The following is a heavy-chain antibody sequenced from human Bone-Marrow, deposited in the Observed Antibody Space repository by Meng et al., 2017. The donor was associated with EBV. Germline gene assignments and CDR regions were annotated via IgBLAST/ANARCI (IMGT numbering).Heavy chain of an antibody. Sequence: PVAESVVSVSRAGMSLKLSCAASGFTVSSYAMHWVRQAPGKGLEWVAVISYDGSNKYYADSVKGRFTISRDNSKNTLYLQMNSLRAEDTAVYYCARGDGYNSYYFDYWGQGTLVTVS. CDR1: GFTVSSYA. CDR3: ARGDGYNSYYFDY. CDR2: ISYDGSNK. J-gene: IGHJ4*02. V-gene: IGHV3-30-3*01. D-gene: IGHD5-24*01.